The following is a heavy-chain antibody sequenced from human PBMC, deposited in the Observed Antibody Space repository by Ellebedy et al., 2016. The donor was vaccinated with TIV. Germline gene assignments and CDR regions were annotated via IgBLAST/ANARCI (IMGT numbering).Heavy chain of an antibody. CDR1: GLTFSTYA. CDR2: ISGSGSRT. V-gene: IGHV3-23*01. CDR3: ARDRSFYYFDY. J-gene: IGHJ4*02. Sequence: PGGSLRLSCAASGLTFSTYAMSWVRQAPGKGLEWVSVISGSGSRTYYADSVKGRFTISRDNSKNTLYLQMNSLRAEDTAVYYCARDRSFYYFDYWGPGTLVTVSS.